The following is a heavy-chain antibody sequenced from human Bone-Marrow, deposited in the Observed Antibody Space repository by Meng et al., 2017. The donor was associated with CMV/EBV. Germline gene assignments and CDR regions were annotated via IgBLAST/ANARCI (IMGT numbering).Heavy chain of an antibody. CDR2: IYHRGST. J-gene: IGHJ3*02. V-gene: IGHV4-4*02. CDR1: GGSISSSNW. D-gene: IGHD4-11*01. CDR3: ARGTTVTTRKGCAFDI. Sequence: SETLSLTCAVSGGSISSSNWWSWVRQPPGKGLEWIGEIYHRGSTNYNPSLKSRVTISVDKSKNQFSLKLSSVTAADTAVYYCARGTTVTTRKGCAFDIWAQGTMVTFSS.